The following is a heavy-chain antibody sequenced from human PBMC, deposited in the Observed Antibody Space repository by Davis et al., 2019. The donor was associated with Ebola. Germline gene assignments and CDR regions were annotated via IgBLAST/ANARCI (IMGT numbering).Heavy chain of an antibody. D-gene: IGHD2-15*01. CDR1: GYTFTSYG. CDR2: ISGYKGKT. V-gene: IGHV1-18*04. Sequence: AASVKVSCKASGYTFTSYGTSWVRHAPGQGLEWMGWISGYKGKTNYAQKFQGRVTMTTDTSTSTAYMVLRSLRSDDTAVYYCARDLVVAAIDYWGQGTLVTVSS. CDR3: ARDLVVAAIDY. J-gene: IGHJ4*02.